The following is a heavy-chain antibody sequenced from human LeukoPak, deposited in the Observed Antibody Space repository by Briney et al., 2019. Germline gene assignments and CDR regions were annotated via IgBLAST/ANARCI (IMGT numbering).Heavy chain of an antibody. CDR1: GCTFGDYS. J-gene: IGHJ4*02. CDR2: IRSKAYGGKT. D-gene: IGHD2-15*01. Sequence: GGSLRLSCTASGCTFGDYSMSWVRQAPGKGLEWVGFIRSKAYGGKTEYAACVKGRFTISRDDSKSIAYLQMNSLKTEDTAVYYCTREVGYCSGGSCYSDSNFDYWGQGTLVTVSS. CDR3: TREVGYCSGGSCYSDSNFDY. V-gene: IGHV3-49*04.